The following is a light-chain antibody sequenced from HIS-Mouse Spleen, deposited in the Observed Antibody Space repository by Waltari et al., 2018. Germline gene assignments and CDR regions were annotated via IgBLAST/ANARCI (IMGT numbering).Light chain of an antibody. CDR2: LGS. J-gene: IGKJ2*01. CDR1: QSLLHSNGYNY. CDR3: MQALQTPWT. V-gene: IGKV2-28*01. Sequence: DIVMTQSPLSLPVTPGEPASISCRSSQSLLHSNGYNYLDWYLQKPGQSPQLLGYLGSNRASGVPDRFSGSGSGTEFTLNISRVEAEDVGVYYCMQALQTPWTFGQGTKLEIK.